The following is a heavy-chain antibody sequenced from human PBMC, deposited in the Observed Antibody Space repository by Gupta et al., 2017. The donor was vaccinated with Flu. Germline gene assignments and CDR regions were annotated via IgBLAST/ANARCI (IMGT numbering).Heavy chain of an antibody. CDR3: ARRRGNCRGGNCYGIDY. CDR2: MNQEGSEE. CDR1: GFTFRGSW. D-gene: IGHD2-15*01. V-gene: IGHV3-7*01. Sequence: DVKLVDSGWSLVQPGWSPLLSCAASGFTFRGSWICWFCYAPGKKLEWVANMNQEGSEEYYVDSVKGRLNIARDNFKNSLYLQMNSLRVEDSAVYYCARRRGNCRGGNCYGIDYWGQGTPVTVAS. J-gene: IGHJ4*02.